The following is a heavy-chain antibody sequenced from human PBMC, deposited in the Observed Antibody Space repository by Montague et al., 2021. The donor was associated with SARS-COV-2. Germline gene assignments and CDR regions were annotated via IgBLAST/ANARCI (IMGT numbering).Heavy chain of an antibody. J-gene: IGHJ4*02. V-gene: IGHV6-1*01. CDR1: GDSVAGETVA. CDR2: SYYRPKWYY. CDR3: ARDPRYSLSWSFDY. Sequence: CAISGDSVAGETVAWNSDRQSPSLHLEWLGGSYYRPKWYYDYAVSVKSRMTTSPDTSKNQFSLQLSSVTPEDRAVYYCARDPRYSLSWSFDYWGQGTLVTVSS. D-gene: IGHD6-13*01.